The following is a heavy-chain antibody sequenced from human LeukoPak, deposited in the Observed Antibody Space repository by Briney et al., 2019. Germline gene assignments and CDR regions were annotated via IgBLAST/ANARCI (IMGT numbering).Heavy chain of an antibody. D-gene: IGHD6-19*01. CDR3: ARGPYSSGWSRYGMDV. V-gene: IGHV3-33*01. J-gene: IGHJ6*02. Sequence: GGSLRLSCAASGFTFSSYGMHWVRQAPGKGLEWVAVIWYDGSNKYYADSVKGRFTISRDNSKNTLYLQMNSLRAEDTAVYYCARGPYSSGWSRYGMDVWGQGTTVTVSS. CDR1: GFTFSSYG. CDR2: IWYDGSNK.